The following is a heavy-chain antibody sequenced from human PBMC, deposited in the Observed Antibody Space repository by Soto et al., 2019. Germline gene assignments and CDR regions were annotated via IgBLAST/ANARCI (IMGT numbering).Heavy chain of an antibody. CDR1: GYPFTSSY. J-gene: IGHJ4*02. CDR3: ARSSSWYYFDY. CDR2: INPSGGST. V-gene: IGHV1-46*03. Sequence: ASVKVSCKASGYPFTSSYMHWVRQAPGQGLEWMGIINPSGGSTSYAQKFQGRVTMTRDTSTSTVYMELSSLRSEDTAVYYCARSSSWYYFDYWGQGTLVTVSS. D-gene: IGHD6-13*01.